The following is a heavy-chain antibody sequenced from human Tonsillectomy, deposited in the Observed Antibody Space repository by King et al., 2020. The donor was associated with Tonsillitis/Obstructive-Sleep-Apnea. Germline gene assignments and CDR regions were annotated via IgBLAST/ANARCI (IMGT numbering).Heavy chain of an antibody. CDR3: AREGALMNAFDI. V-gene: IGHV4-59*01. J-gene: IGHJ3*02. D-gene: IGHD2-8*01. Sequence: QLQESGPGLVKPSETLSLTCTVSGGSISSYYWSWIRQPPGKGLECIGYINYSGGTNYNPSLKSRVTISIDTSKNQFSLKLNSVTAADTAVYYCAREGALMNAFDIWGQGTMVTVSS. CDR1: GGSISSYY. CDR2: INYSGGT.